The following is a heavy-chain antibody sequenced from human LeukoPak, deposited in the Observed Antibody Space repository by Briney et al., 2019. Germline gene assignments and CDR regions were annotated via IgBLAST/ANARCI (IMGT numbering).Heavy chain of an antibody. CDR1: GGSFSGYY. J-gene: IGHJ4*02. CDR2: INHSGST. D-gene: IGHD3-3*01. Sequence: SETLSLTCAVYGGSFSGYYWSWIRQPPGKGLEWIGEINHSGSTNYNPSLKSRVTISVDTSKNQFSLKLSSVTAADTAVYYCARVLHCWSGSFDYWGQGTLVSVSS. V-gene: IGHV4-34*01. CDR3: ARVLHCWSGSFDY.